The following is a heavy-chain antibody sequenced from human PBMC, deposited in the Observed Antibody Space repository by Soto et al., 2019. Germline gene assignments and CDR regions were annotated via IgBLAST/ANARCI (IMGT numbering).Heavy chain of an antibody. CDR3: ARDPDSSGWTRVLNY. V-gene: IGHV1-2*02. CDR2: INPNSGGT. D-gene: IGHD6-19*01. Sequence: GASVKVSCKASGYTFTGYYMHWVRQAPGQGLEWMGWINPNSGGTNYAQKFQGRVTMTRDTSISTAYMELSRLRSDDTAVYYCARDPDSSGWTRVLNYWGQGTLVTSPQ. J-gene: IGHJ4*02. CDR1: GYTFTGYY.